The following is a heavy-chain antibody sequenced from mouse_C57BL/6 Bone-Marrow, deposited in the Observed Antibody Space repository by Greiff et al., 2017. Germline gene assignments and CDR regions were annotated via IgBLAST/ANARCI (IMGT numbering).Heavy chain of an antibody. D-gene: IGHD1-2*01. CDR2: IYPGSGST. CDR3: ARTASEAPWFAY. J-gene: IGHJ3*01. V-gene: IGHV1-55*01. Sequence: QVQLQQPGAELVKPGASVKMSCKASGYTFTSYWITWVKQRPGQGLEWIGDIYPGSGSTNYNEKFKSKATLTVETSSSTAYMQLSSLTSEDSAVYYCARTASEAPWFAYWGQGTLVTVSA. CDR1: GYTFTSYW.